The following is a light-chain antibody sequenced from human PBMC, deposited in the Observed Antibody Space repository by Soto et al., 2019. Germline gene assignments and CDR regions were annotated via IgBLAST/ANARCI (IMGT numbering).Light chain of an antibody. CDR2: AAS. CDR1: QSLSFN. J-gene: IGKJ1*01. CDR3: QQYYRWPQT. V-gene: IGKV3-15*01. Sequence: EIVMTQSPATLSVSPGERATLSCRASQSLSFNLAWYQQKPGQAPRLLIYAASTRATGTPARFSGSGSGTEFTLTISSLQSEDFAVYYCQQYYRWPQTFGQGTKVEIK.